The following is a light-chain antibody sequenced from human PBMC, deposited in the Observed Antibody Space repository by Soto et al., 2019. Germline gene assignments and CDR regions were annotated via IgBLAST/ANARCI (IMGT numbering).Light chain of an antibody. J-gene: IGKJ1*01. CDR3: QQYNSYSWT. V-gene: IGKV3D-15*01. CDR2: GAS. Sequence: EIVLTQSPATLSLSPGERATLSCRASQSISSNLAWYQQKPGQAPRLLIYGASSRATGIPDRFSGSGSGTEFTLTISSLQPDDFATYYCQQYNSYSWTFGQGTKVDIK. CDR1: QSISSN.